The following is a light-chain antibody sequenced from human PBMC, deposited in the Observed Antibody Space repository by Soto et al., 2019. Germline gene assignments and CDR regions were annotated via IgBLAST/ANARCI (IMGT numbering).Light chain of an antibody. J-gene: IGKJ1*01. V-gene: IGKV1-39*01. CDR3: QQSDSTPVA. CDR1: QSISSH. CDR2: AAS. Sequence: DIQMTQSPSSLSASVGDRVTITCRASQSISSHLNWYQQKPGKAPKLLIYAASSLQSGVPSRFSGSGSGTDFTLTISSLQPEDFATYYCQQSDSTPVAFGQGTKVEIK.